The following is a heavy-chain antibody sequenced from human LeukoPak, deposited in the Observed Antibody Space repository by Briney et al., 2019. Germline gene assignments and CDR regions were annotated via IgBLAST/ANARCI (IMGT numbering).Heavy chain of an antibody. CDR2: ISSSGSTI. J-gene: IGHJ4*02. CDR3: ARVRRPYYFDY. Sequence: GGSLRLSCAASGFIFSSYEMNWVRQAPGKGLEWVSYISSSGSTINYADSVKGRFTISRDNAKNSLYLQMNSLRAEDTAVYYCARVRRPYYFDYWGQGTLVTVSS. V-gene: IGHV3-48*03. D-gene: IGHD3-10*01. CDR1: GFIFSSYE.